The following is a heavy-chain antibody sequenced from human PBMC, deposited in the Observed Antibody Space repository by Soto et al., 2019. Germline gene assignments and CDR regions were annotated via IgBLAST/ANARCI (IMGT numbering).Heavy chain of an antibody. J-gene: IGHJ3*02. CDR1: GFTFSSYG. CDR3: ARRVAQRYAFEM. Sequence: QVQLVESGGGVVQPGRSLRLSCAASGFTFSSYGMHWVRQAPGKGLEWVAVIWSDGSDKYYADSVKGRFTISRDNSKNTLYLQMNSLRGEDTAVYYCARRVAQRYAFEMWCQGTVVTVSS. CDR2: IWSDGSDK. V-gene: IGHV3-33*01. D-gene: IGHD2-15*01.